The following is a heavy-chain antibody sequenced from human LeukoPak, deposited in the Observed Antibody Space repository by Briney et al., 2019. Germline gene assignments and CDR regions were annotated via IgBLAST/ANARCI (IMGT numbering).Heavy chain of an antibody. Sequence: ASVKVSCTAAGYTFTSYYMHWVRQAHGQGLEWMGIINPSGGSTSYAQKFQGRVTMTRDTSTSTVYMELSSLRSEDTAVYYCARDSGSYYNFDYWGQGTLVTVSS. D-gene: IGHD1-26*01. V-gene: IGHV1-46*01. CDR2: INPSGGST. J-gene: IGHJ4*02. CDR1: GYTFTSYY. CDR3: ARDSGSYYNFDY.